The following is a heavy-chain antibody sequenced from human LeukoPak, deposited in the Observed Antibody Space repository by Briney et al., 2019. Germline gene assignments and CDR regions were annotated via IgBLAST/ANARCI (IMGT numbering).Heavy chain of an antibody. CDR3: ARTGGVFDI. V-gene: IGHV3-74*01. CDR2: INSDGSVT. Sequence: GGSLRLSCAASGFTFSSYAMSWVRQAPGKGPVWVSYINSDGSVTSYADSVKGRFTISGDNAKNTLYLQMDSLRAEDTAVYYCARTGGVFDIWGQGTMVAVSS. CDR1: GFTFSSYA. J-gene: IGHJ3*02. D-gene: IGHD2-8*02.